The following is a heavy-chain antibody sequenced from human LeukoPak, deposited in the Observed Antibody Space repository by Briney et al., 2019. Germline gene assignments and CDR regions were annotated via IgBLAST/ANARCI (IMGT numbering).Heavy chain of an antibody. CDR3: ARSSSSGAYWADY. CDR2: VYYTGST. V-gene: IGHV4-59*02. J-gene: IGHJ4*02. D-gene: IGHD1-26*01. Sequence: SETLSLTCTVSGCSVSTYYWSWIRQPPGKGLEWIGCVYYTGSTSYNPSLKSRVTISVDTSKNQFSLKLTSLTAADTAVYYCARSSSSGAYWADYWGQGTLVTVSS. CDR1: GCSVSTYY.